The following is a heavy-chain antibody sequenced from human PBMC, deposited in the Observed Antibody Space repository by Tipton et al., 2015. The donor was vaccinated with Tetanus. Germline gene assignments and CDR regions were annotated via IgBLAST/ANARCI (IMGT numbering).Heavy chain of an antibody. CDR1: GYSFTSYW. CDR3: ARDDCSGGSCFRDYYYGMDV. V-gene: IGHV5-10-1*01. Sequence: QLVQSGAEVKKPGESLRISCKGSGYSFTSYWISWVRQMPGEGLEWMGRIDPSDSYTNYSPSFQGHVTISADKSISTAYLQWSSLKASDTAMYYCARDDCSGGSCFRDYYYGMDVWGQGTTVTVSS. D-gene: IGHD2-15*01. J-gene: IGHJ6*02. CDR2: IDPSDSYT.